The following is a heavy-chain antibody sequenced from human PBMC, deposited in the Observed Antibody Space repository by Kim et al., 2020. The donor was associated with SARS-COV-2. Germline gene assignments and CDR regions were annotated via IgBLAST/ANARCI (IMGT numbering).Heavy chain of an antibody. Sequence: AVKGRFTISRDNSKNTLYLQMSSLRAEDTAVYYCVKDGVGLRLFVWYFDYWGQRALVTVSS. D-gene: IGHD3-3*01. J-gene: IGHJ4*02. CDR3: VKDGVGLRLFVWYFDY. V-gene: IGHV3-64D*09.